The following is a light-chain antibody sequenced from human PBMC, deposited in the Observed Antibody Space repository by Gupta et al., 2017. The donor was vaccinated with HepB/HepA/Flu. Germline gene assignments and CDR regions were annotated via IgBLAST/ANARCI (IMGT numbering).Light chain of an antibody. V-gene: IGKV1-39*01. CDR1: QRIGTY. J-gene: IGKJ2*02. Sequence: DIQMTQSPSSLSASVGDRVTITCRASQRIGTYLNWYQQKPGKAPKVLIYGASSVQSGVPSRFSGSGSGTDFTLTISRLQPEDFATYYCQHRDSIPGIFGQGTKVDIK. CDR2: GAS. CDR3: QHRDSIPGI.